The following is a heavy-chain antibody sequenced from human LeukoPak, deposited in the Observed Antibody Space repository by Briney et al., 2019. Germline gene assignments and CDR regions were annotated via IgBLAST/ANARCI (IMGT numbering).Heavy chain of an antibody. CDR2: IYSGGST. CDR3: ARGFHRYNYDSGAYSLY. Sequence: GGSLRLSCAASGFTVSSNYMSWVRQAPGKGLEWVSVIYSGGSTFYADSVKGRFTISRDNSKNTLFLQMNSLRAEDTAVYYCARGFHRYNYDSGAYSLYWGQGTLVTVSS. CDR1: GFTVSSNY. J-gene: IGHJ4*02. V-gene: IGHV3-53*01. D-gene: IGHD3-22*01.